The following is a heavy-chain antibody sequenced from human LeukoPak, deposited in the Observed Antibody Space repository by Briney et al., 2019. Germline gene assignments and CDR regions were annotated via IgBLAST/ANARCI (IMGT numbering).Heavy chain of an antibody. CDR3: ARRGEMATIEFDY. D-gene: IGHD5-24*01. CDR2: IYPGDSDT. CDR1: GYSFTSYW. V-gene: IGHV5-51*01. J-gene: IGHJ4*02. Sequence: GESLKISCKGSGYSFTSYWVGWVRQMPGKGLEWMGIIYPGDSDTRYSPSFQGQVTISADKSISTAYLQWSSLKASDTAMYYCARRGEMATIEFDYWGQGTLVTVSS.